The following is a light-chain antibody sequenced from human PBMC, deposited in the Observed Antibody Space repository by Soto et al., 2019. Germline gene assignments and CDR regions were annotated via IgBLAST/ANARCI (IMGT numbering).Light chain of an antibody. Sequence: QSVLTQPPSASGSPGQSVAISCTGTSSDVGGYNYVSWYQRHPGKAPKLMIYEVNKRPSGVPDRFSGSKSGNTASLTVSGLQAEDEADYYCSSYAGSSNVLGTGTKVTVL. J-gene: IGLJ1*01. V-gene: IGLV2-8*01. CDR2: EVN. CDR1: SSDVGGYNY. CDR3: SSYAGSSNV.